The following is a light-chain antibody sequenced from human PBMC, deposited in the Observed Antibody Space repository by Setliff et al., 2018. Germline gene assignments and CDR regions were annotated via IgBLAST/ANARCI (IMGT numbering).Light chain of an antibody. CDR1: SRDVGSSTF. Sequence: QSALTQPPSASGSPGQSLIISCTGTSRDVGSSTFVSWYQQHPGKAPKLLIYEISKRPSGVPDRFSGSKSGNTASLTVSGLQAEDEADYYCSSHAGTNNPYVFGSGTKVTVL. J-gene: IGLJ1*01. V-gene: IGLV2-8*01. CDR2: EIS. CDR3: SSHAGTNNPYV.